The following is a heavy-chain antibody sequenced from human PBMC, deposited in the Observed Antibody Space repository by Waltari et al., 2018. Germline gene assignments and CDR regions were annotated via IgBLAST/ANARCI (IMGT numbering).Heavy chain of an antibody. V-gene: IGHV4-34*01. CDR3: ASPGYSSSRREDY. J-gene: IGHJ4*02. CDR1: GGSFSGYS. D-gene: IGHD6-6*01. CDR2: INHSGST. Sequence: QVQLQQWGAGLLKPSETLSPTCAVYGGSFSGYSWSWIRQPPGKGREWMGEINHSGSTNYNPSLKSRVTISVDTSKNQFSLKLSSVTAADTAVYYCASPGYSSSRREDYWGQGTLVTVSS.